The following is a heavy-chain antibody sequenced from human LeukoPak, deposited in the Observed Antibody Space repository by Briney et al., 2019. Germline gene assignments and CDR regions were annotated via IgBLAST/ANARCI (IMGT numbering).Heavy chain of an antibody. Sequence: GGSLRLSCAASGFTFSSYAMSWVRQAPGKGLEWVSAISGSGGSTYYADSVKGRFTISRDNSKNTLYLQMNSLRAEGTAVYYCAFEDSYGYLVDYWGQGTLVTVSS. V-gene: IGHV3-23*01. CDR1: GFTFSSYA. J-gene: IGHJ4*02. CDR2: ISGSGGST. CDR3: AFEDSYGYLVDY. D-gene: IGHD5-18*01.